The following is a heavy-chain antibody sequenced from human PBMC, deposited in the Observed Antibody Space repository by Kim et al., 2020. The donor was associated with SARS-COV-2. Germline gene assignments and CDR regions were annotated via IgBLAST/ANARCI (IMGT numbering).Heavy chain of an antibody. CDR2: ISGSGGST. D-gene: IGHD3-22*01. Sequence: GGSLRLSCAASGFTFSSYAMSWVRQAPGKGLEWVSAISGSGGSTYYADSVKGRFTISRDNSKNTLYLQMNSLRAEDTAVYYCARGPDYYDSSGYLCWGQGTLVTVSS. CDR1: GFTFSSYA. CDR3: ARGPDYYDSSGYLC. J-gene: IGHJ4*02. V-gene: IGHV3-23*01.